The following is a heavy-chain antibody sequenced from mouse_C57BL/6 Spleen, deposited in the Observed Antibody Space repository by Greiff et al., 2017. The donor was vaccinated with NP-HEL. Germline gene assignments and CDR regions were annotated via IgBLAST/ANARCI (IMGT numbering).Heavy chain of an antibody. CDR3: ARDGVFITTVVDYWYFDV. V-gene: IGHV3-6*01. J-gene: IGHJ1*03. D-gene: IGHD1-1*01. Sequence: ESGPGLVKPSQSLSLTCSVTGYSITSGYYWNWIRQFPGNKLEWMGYISYDGSNNYNPSLKNRISITRDTSKNQFFLKLNSVTTEDTATYYCARDGVFITTVVDYWYFDVWGTGTTVTVSS. CDR1: GYSITSGYY. CDR2: ISYDGSN.